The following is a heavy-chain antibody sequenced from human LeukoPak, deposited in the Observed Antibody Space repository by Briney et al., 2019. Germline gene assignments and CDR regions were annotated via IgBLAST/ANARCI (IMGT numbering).Heavy chain of an antibody. J-gene: IGHJ4*02. CDR3: ARSVLFGSFDY. Sequence: GGSLRLSCAASGFTFSRYWMSWVRQAPGKGLEWVANIKQDGSEKYYVDSVKGRFTISRDNAKNSLYLQMNSLRAEDTAVYYCARSVLFGSFDYWGQGTLVTVSS. V-gene: IGHV3-7*01. D-gene: IGHD3-10*02. CDR1: GFTFSRYW. CDR2: IKQDGSEK.